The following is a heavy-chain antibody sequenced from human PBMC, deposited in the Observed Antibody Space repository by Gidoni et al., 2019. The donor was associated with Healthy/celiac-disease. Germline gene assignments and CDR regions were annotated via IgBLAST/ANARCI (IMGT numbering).Heavy chain of an antibody. CDR3: AKRLIVVVPAAITPDAFDI. D-gene: IGHD2-2*01. J-gene: IGHJ3*02. CDR2: ISGSGGST. V-gene: IGHV3-23*01. Sequence: EVQLLESGGGLVQPGGSLRLSCAASVFNFSSYAMSWVRQAPGKGLEWVSAISGSGGSTYYADSVKGRFTISRDNSKNTLYLQMNSLRAEDTAVYYCAKRLIVVVPAAITPDAFDIWGQGTMVTVSS. CDR1: VFNFSSYA.